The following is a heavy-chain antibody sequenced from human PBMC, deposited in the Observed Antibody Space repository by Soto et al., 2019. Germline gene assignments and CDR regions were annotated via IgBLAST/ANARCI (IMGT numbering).Heavy chain of an antibody. V-gene: IGHV1-69*02. Sequence: QVQLVQSGSEVKKPGSSVKVSCKASGGIFSIYTISWVRQAPGQGLEWMGRVIPIFDVTSYAQRFQGRVTITADKSTTTAYMELSSLRSEDTAVYYCARDRDNSNWPNFDYWGQGTLVTVSS. CDR3: ARDRDNSNWPNFDY. J-gene: IGHJ4*02. CDR2: VIPIFDVT. D-gene: IGHD6-13*01. CDR1: GGIFSIYT.